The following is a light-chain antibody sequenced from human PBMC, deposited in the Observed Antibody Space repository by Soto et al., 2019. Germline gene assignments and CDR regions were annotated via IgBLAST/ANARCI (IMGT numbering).Light chain of an antibody. CDR1: GSDVGAYKY. Sequence: QSVLTQPASVSGSPGQSITISCPRTGSDVGAYKYVSWYQQHPDKAPKLMIYEVRNRPSGDSNRFSGSKSGNTASLTISGLQAYDEADYWGSSYTSSSTHVFGSGTKVTV. CDR2: EVR. V-gene: IGLV2-14*01. J-gene: IGLJ1*01. CDR3: SSYTSSSTHV.